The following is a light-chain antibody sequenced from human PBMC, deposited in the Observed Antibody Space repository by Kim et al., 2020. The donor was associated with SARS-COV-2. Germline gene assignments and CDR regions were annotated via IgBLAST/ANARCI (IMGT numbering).Light chain of an antibody. CDR1: SSDVANYDF. J-gene: IGLJ2*01. V-gene: IGLV2-14*03. CDR3: CSYASSSTLI. Sequence: GQSITISCTGASSDVANYDFVSWYQHHPGEAPKLIIYDVTKRPSGVSNRFFGSKSGNTASLTISGLQTEDEAYYYCCSYASSSTLIFGGGTQLTVL. CDR2: DVT.